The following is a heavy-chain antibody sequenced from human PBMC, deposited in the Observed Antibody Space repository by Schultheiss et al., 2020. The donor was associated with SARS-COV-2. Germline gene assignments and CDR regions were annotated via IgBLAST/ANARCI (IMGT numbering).Heavy chain of an antibody. CDR1: GFTFSSYA. J-gene: IGHJ4*02. CDR2: ISYDGSNK. D-gene: IGHD3-3*01. CDR3: ARGTIFGVVTITPLDY. V-gene: IGHV3-30*07. Sequence: GGSLRLSCAASGFTFSSYAMHWVRQAPGKGLEWVAVISYDGSNKYYADSVKGRFTISRDNSKNTLYLQMNSLRAEDTAVYYCARGTIFGVVTITPLDYWGQGTLVTVSS.